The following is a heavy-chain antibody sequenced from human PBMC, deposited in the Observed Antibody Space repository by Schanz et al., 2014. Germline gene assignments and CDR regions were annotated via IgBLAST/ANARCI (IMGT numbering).Heavy chain of an antibody. CDR2: IYIGGNT. D-gene: IGHD2-21*01. CDR1: GFTFSGFW. J-gene: IGHJ4*02. V-gene: IGHV3-66*01. Sequence: EVQLAESGGGLVQPGGSLRLSCAASGFTFSGFWMNWVRQAPGKGLEWVSFIYIGGNTYYADSVKGRFTISRDNSKNTVYIQMNSLRAEDTAVYYCARKSLVSAHYDSWGQGTLVTVSS. CDR3: ARKSLVSAHYDS.